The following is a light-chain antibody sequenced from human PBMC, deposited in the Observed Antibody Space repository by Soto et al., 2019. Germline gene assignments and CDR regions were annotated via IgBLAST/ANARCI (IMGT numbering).Light chain of an antibody. CDR2: WAS. J-gene: IGKJ2*01. CDR1: QSVLYSSNNKNY. CDR3: QQYYSTPYT. Sequence: DIVMTQSPDSLAVSLGERATINCKPSQSVLYSSNNKNYLAWYQQKPGQPPKLLIFWASTRESGVPDRFRGSGSGTDFTLTISSLQAEDVAVYYCQQYYSTPYTFGQGTKLEIK. V-gene: IGKV4-1*01.